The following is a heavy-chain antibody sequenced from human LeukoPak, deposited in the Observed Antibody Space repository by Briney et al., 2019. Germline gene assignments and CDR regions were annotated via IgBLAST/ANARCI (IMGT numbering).Heavy chain of an antibody. CDR1: GGSISTYY. D-gene: IGHD3-22*01. CDR3: ARGGDTFYYYYVFGN. J-gene: IGHJ4*02. CDR2: INASGGT. Sequence: SETLSPTCTVSGGSISTYYWSWIRQPAGKGLEWIGHINASGGTKYNPSLKNRVSMSIGPSNNQFSLKLSSVTAADTAVYFCARGGDTFYYYYVFGNWGQGTLVTVSS. V-gene: IGHV4-4*07.